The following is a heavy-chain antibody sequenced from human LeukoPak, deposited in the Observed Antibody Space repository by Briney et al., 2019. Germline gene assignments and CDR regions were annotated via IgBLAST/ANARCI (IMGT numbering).Heavy chain of an antibody. Sequence: SETLSLTCAVYGGSFSGYYWSWIRQPPGKGLEWIGEINHSGSTNYNPSLKSRVTISVDTSKNQFSLKLSSVTAADTAVYYCARGSVAARPAKFDPWGQGTPVTVSS. D-gene: IGHD6-6*01. CDR3: ARGSVAARPAKFDP. CDR2: INHSGST. J-gene: IGHJ5*02. V-gene: IGHV4-34*01. CDR1: GGSFSGYY.